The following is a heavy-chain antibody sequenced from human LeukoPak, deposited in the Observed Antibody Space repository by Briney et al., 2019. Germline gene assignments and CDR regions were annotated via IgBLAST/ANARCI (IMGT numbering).Heavy chain of an antibody. CDR3: ASRSINWYRTANWFDP. J-gene: IGHJ5*02. V-gene: IGHV3-66*01. CDR1: GFSVSSNY. Sequence: PGGSLRLSCVASGFSVSSNYMSWVRQAPGKGPEWLSVLYRGGTTYYADSVKGRFTISRDNAKSSLYLQMNSLRAEDTAVYYCASRSINWYRTANWFDPWGQGTLVTVSS. CDR2: LYRGGTT. D-gene: IGHD6-13*01.